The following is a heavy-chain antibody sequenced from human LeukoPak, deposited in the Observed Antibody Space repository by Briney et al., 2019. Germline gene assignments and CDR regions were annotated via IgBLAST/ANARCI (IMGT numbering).Heavy chain of an antibody. J-gene: IGHJ6*02. Sequence: PGGSLRLSCAASGFTVSSNYMSWVRQAPGKGLEWVSVIYSGGSTYYADSVKGRFTISRDNSKNTLYLQMNSLRAEDTAVYYCARDKYSSGWYYYYGMDVWGQGTTVTVSS. CDR3: ARDKYSSGWYYYYGMDV. CDR1: GFTVSSNY. CDR2: IYSGGST. V-gene: IGHV3-66*01. D-gene: IGHD6-19*01.